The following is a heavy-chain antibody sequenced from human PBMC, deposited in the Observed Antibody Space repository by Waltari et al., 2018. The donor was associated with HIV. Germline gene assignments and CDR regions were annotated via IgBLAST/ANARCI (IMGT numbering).Heavy chain of an antibody. Sequence: EVQLVESGGGLVQPGGSLRLPCAASGFSFSPSWMRWVRQAPGKGLEWVANVSPDGRDKFYVDSVKGRFTISRDNARSSLFLQMNSLRAADTAVYYCARYANLENWGQGTRVTVSS. V-gene: IGHV3-7*01. D-gene: IGHD2-2*01. CDR3: ARYANLEN. J-gene: IGHJ4*02. CDR2: VSPDGRDK. CDR1: GFSFSPSW.